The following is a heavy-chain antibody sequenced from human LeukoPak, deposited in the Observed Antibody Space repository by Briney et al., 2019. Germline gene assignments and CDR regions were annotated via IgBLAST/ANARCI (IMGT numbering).Heavy chain of an antibody. V-gene: IGHV3-64*01. CDR3: ARDKRNSNGWYATFDY. J-gene: IGHJ4*02. D-gene: IGHD6-19*01. Sequence: GGSLRLSCAASGFTFTNYAMHWVRQAPGKGLEFVAAINSDGYGTYYGNSVKGRFTISRDTSKNTLFLQMDSLRPDDTSVYYCARDKRNSNGWYATFDYWGQGTLVTVSS. CDR2: INSDGYGT. CDR1: GFTFTNYA.